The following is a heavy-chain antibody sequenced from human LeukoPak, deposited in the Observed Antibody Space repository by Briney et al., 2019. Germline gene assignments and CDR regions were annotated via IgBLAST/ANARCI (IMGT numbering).Heavy chain of an antibody. J-gene: IGHJ4*02. V-gene: IGHV3-23*01. D-gene: IGHD6-19*01. CDR1: GLTFSNYA. CDR3: AKGPLIEVAGTTWDY. Sequence: GGSLRLSCAASGLTFSNYAMTWVRQAPGKGLEWVSAISGSGANTYYADSVKGRFTISRDNSKNTLYLQVNSLRAEDRAIYYCAKGPLIEVAGTTWDYWGQGTQVTVSS. CDR2: ISGSGANT.